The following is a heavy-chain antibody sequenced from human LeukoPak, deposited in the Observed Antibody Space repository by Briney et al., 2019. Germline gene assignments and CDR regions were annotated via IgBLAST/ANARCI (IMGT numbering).Heavy chain of an antibody. CDR1: GFTFSSYS. J-gene: IGHJ4*02. Sequence: GRSLRLSCAASGFTFSSYSMNWVRQAPGKGLEWVSSISSSSSYIYYADSVKGRFTISRDNAKNSLYLQMNSLRAEDTAVYYCARATYYYDRSGYFSQYSDYWGQGALVTVSS. V-gene: IGHV3-21*01. D-gene: IGHD3-22*01. CDR3: ARATYYYDRSGYFSQYSDY. CDR2: ISSSSSYI.